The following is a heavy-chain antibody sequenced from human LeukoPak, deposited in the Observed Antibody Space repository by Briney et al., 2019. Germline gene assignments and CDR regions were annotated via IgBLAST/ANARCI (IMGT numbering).Heavy chain of an antibody. V-gene: IGHV3-7*01. D-gene: IGHD3-10*01. CDR3: ARGGANYGEIRGGYADY. CDR1: GFTFTTYW. J-gene: IGHJ4*02. Sequence: GGSLRLSCAASGFTFTTYWMSWVRQAPGKGLEWVANIKQDGSEKYYVDSVKGRFTISRDNAKTSLYLQMNSLRAEATAVYYLARGGANYGEIRGGYADYWGQGTLVTVSS. CDR2: IKQDGSEK.